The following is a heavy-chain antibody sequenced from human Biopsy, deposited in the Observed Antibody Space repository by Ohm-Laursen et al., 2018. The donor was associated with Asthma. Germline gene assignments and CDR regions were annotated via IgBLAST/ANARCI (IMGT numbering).Heavy chain of an antibody. CDR3: ARASVAASSNWFDP. Sequence: TLSLTCIVSGASIKTDDHYWSWLRQPPGKGLEWFGFIHYSGGTSYNPSLKGGVTISVDTSKNQFSLKLSSVTAADTAVYYCARASVAASSNWFDPWGQGTLVTVSS. J-gene: IGHJ5*02. D-gene: IGHD6-19*01. V-gene: IGHV4-30-4*01. CDR2: IHYSGGT. CDR1: GASIKTDDHY.